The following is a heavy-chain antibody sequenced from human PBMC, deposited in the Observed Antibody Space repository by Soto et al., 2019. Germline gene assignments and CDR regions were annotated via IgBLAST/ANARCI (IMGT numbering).Heavy chain of an antibody. CDR3: ARTSVNWGSRGLIDH. CDR1: GFSLSTTGVG. D-gene: IGHD7-27*01. Sequence: QITLKESGPTLVKPTQTLTLTCAFSGFSLSTTGVGVGWIRQPPGKALEWLAFIYWDDDARYRPSLKSRLTITKDTANTPVVLTMANMDPVDTATYYCARTSVNWGSRGLIDHWGQGTLVTVSS. CDR2: IYWDDDA. V-gene: IGHV2-5*02. J-gene: IGHJ4*02.